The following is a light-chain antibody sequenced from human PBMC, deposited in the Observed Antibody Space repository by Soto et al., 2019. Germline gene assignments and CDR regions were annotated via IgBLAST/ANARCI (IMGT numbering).Light chain of an antibody. Sequence: EIVMTQSPAPLSVSPGERAPLSCRASQSVSINLAWYQQKPGQAPRLLIYGASSRATGIPARFSGSGSGTEFTLTISSLQSEDFAVYYCQHYNNWPITFGQGTRLEIK. CDR3: QHYNNWPIT. J-gene: IGKJ5*01. CDR1: QSVSIN. V-gene: IGKV3-15*01. CDR2: GAS.